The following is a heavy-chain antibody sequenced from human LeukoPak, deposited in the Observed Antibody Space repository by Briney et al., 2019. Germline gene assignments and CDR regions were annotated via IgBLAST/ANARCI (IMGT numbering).Heavy chain of an antibody. Sequence: KTSETLSLTCTVSGGSISSYYWSWIRQPPGKGLEWIGYIYYSGSTNYNPSLKSRVTISVDTSKNQFSLKLSSVTAAATAVYYCARVVYRRGFDPWGQGTLVTVSS. V-gene: IGHV4-59*01. CDR2: IYYSGST. CDR3: ARVVYRRGFDP. CDR1: GGSISSYY. D-gene: IGHD2-8*01. J-gene: IGHJ5*02.